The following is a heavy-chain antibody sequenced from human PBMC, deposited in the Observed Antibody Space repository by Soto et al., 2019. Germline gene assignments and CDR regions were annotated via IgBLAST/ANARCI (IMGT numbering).Heavy chain of an antibody. CDR3: AKVPWQLVRTHYIDY. Sequence: EVQLLESGGGLVQPGGSLRLSCAASGFTFSSYAMSWVRQAPGKGLEWVSGISSSGDSTNYADSVKGRFTISRDNSKSTLFLQMNSLRAEDTEVYYCAKVPWQLVRTHYIDYWGQGTLVTVSS. D-gene: IGHD6-6*01. CDR1: GFTFSSYA. V-gene: IGHV3-23*01. J-gene: IGHJ4*02. CDR2: ISSSGDST.